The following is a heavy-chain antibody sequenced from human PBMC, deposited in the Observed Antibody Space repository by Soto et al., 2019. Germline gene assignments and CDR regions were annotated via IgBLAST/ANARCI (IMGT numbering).Heavy chain of an antibody. CDR3: AKGPGPLPTNTFDP. Sequence: EVQLLESGGGLVQPGGSLRLSCAASGFTFSSYAMSWVRQAPGKGLEWVSAISGSGGSTYYADSVKGRFTIARDNSKNTLYMQMNSLRAEDTAVYYCAKGPGPLPTNTFDPWGQGTLVTVSS. CDR1: GFTFSSYA. V-gene: IGHV3-23*01. CDR2: ISGSGGST. J-gene: IGHJ5*02.